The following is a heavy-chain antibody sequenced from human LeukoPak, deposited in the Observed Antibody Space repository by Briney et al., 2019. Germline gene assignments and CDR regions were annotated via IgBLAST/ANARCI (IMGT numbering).Heavy chain of an antibody. CDR2: IIPIFGTA. J-gene: IGHJ5*02. V-gene: IGHV1-69*13. CDR1: GGTFSSYA. D-gene: IGHD3-3*01. Sequence: GASVKVSCKASGGTFSSYAISWVRQAPGQGLEWMGGIIPIFGTANYAQKFQGRVTITADESTSTAYMELSSLRSEDTAVYYCARSPQKTTILGDWFDPWGQGTLVTVSS. CDR3: ARSPQKTTILGDWFDP.